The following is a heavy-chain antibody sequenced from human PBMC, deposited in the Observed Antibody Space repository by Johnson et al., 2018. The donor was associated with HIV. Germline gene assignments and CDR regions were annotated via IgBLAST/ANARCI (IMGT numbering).Heavy chain of an antibody. CDR3: AREAGTAFDI. CDR1: GITFDDYA. Sequence: QVQLVESGGGLVQPGRSLRLSCAALGITFDDYAMYWVRQAPGKGLEWVALISYDGSHKCYLDSVKGRFTISRDNFKNTLYLQMNSLRPEDTAVYYCAREAGTAFDIWGQGTMVTVSS. J-gene: IGHJ3*02. CDR2: ISYDGSHK. V-gene: IGHV3-30*03.